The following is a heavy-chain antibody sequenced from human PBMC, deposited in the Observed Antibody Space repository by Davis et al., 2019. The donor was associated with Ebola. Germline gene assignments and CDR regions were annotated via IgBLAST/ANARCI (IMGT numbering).Heavy chain of an antibody. CDR3: ARVPGAGFLEWLSYYDY. V-gene: IGHV1-18*04. J-gene: IGHJ4*02. CDR2: ISAYNGNT. Sequence: ASVKVSCKASGYTFTSYGISWVRQAPGQGLEWMGWISAYNGNTNYAQKLQGRVTMTTDTSTSTAYMELRSLRSDDTAVYYCARVPGAGFLEWLSYYDYWGQGTLVTVSS. D-gene: IGHD3-3*01. CDR1: GYTFTSYG.